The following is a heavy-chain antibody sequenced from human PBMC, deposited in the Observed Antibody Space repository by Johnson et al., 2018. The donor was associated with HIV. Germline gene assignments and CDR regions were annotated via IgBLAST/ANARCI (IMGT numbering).Heavy chain of an antibody. V-gene: IGHV3-20*04. CDR3: ARDSQWELRPDAFDI. CDR2: INWNGGRT. D-gene: IGHD1-26*01. Sequence: VQLVESGGGVVQPGRSLRLSCAASGFTFSSYGMSWVRQAPGKGLAWVSGINWNGGRTGSADSVKGRFTISRDNAKNSLYLQMNSLRAEDTAVYYCARDSQWELRPDAFDIWGQGTMVTVSS. J-gene: IGHJ3*02. CDR1: GFTFSSYG.